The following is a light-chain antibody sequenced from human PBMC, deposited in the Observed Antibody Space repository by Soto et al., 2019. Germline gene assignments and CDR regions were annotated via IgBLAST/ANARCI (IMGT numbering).Light chain of an antibody. CDR3: QQGGSFPIT. J-gene: IGKJ5*01. V-gene: IGKV1-12*01. CDR2: GAS. CDR1: QDIGSW. Sequence: DIQMTQSTSSVSASVGDRVTITCWASQDIGSWLAWYQQKPGKAPDLLIYGASSLQSGVPSRFYGSGSGTDFTLTISSLQPEDFATYYCQQGGSFPITFGQGTRLEIK.